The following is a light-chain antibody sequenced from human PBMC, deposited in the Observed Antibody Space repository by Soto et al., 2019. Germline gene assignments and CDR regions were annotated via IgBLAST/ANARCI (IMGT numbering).Light chain of an antibody. CDR2: GAS. CDR3: QHYNYWPPKT. J-gene: IGKJ1*01. CDR1: QSVSSD. Sequence: EIVMTQSPATLSVSPGERATLSCRASQSVSSDYLAWYQLKPGQAPRLLIYGASSRATGIPDRFSGSGSGTDFTLTISSLQSEDFAVYYCQHYNYWPPKTFGQGTKVDNK. V-gene: IGKV3D-15*01.